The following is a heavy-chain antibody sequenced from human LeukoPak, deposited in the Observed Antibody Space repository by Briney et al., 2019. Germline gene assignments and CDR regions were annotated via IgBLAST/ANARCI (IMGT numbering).Heavy chain of an antibody. V-gene: IGHV4-34*01. CDR1: GGSISSYY. Sequence: SETLSLTCTVSGGSISSYYWSWIRQPPGKGLEWIGEINHSGSTNYNPSLKSRVTISVDTSKNQFSLKLSSVTAAHTAVYYCARGRRVVPAAILGWFDPWGQGTLVTVSS. CDR3: ARGRRVVPAAILGWFDP. D-gene: IGHD2-2*02. CDR2: INHSGST. J-gene: IGHJ5*02.